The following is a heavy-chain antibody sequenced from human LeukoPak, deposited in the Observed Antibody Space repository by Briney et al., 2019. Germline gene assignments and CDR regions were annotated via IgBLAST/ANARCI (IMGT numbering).Heavy chain of an antibody. Sequence: GRSLRLSCTASGFMFGDYAMSWVRQAPGKGLEWVGRIKSKTDGGTTDYAAPVKGRFTISRDDSKNTLYLQMNSLKTEDTAVYYCTTTDCDYWGQGTLVTVSS. CDR2: IKSKTDGGTT. V-gene: IGHV3-15*01. CDR3: TTTDCDY. D-gene: IGHD2-21*01. J-gene: IGHJ4*02. CDR1: GFMFGDYA.